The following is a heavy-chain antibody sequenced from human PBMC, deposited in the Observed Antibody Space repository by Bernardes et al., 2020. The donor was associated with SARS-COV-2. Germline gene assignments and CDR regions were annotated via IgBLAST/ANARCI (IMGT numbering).Heavy chain of an antibody. CDR2: IDSDGSST. Sequence: WGSRRVGCGSSGVTFRRYWMHWVRQAPGKGLVWVSRIDSDGSSTTYADAVKGRFIMSRDNAKNTLYLQMNSLTAEDTAVYYCTREHSDISASYSGTGDFQRWGQGTLVTVSS. CDR3: TREHSDISASYSGTGDFQR. D-gene: IGHD3-22*01. CDR1: GVTFRRYW. J-gene: IGHJ1*01. V-gene: IGHV3-74*01.